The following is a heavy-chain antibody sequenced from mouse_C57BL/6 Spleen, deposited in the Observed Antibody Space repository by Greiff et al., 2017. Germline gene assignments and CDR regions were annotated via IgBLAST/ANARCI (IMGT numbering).Heavy chain of an antibody. CDR2: ISDGGSYT. CDR3: ASYYSNSWFAY. CDR1: GFTFSSYA. V-gene: IGHV5-4*01. J-gene: IGHJ3*01. D-gene: IGHD2-5*01. Sequence: EVQRVESGGGLVKPGGSLKLSCAASGFTFSSYAMSWVRQTPEKRLEWVATISDGGSYTYYPDNVKGRFTISRDNAKNNLYLQMSHLKSEDTAMYYCASYYSNSWFAYWGQGTLVTVSA.